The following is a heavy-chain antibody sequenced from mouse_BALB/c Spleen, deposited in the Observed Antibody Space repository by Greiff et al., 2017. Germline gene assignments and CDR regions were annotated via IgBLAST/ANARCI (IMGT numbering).Heavy chain of an antibody. CDR2: INPSNGGT. V-gene: IGHV1S81*02. CDR1: GYTFTSYY. CDR3: TRRNYGSSYYAMDY. Sequence: VQLQQSGAELVKPGASVKLSCKASGYTFTSYYMYWVKQRPGQGLEWIGEINPSNGGTNFNEKFKSKATLTVDKSSSTAYMQLSSLTSEDSAVYYCTRRNYGSSYYAMDYWGQGTSVTVSS. D-gene: IGHD1-1*01. J-gene: IGHJ4*01.